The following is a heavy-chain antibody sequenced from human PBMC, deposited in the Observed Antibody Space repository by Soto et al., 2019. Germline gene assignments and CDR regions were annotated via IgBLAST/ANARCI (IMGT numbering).Heavy chain of an antibody. CDR2: IYYRGGT. CDR1: GGTISSYY. Sequence: PSDTLSLTCTVSGGTISSYYWSWIRQPPGKGLEWIGSIYYRGGTYYNPSLKSRVTISVDTSKNQFSLKLSSVTATDTAVYYCASFNILARYYLDHWGQGTRVIVSS. CDR3: ASFNILARYYLDH. V-gene: IGHV4-59*05. J-gene: IGHJ4*02. D-gene: IGHD3-9*01.